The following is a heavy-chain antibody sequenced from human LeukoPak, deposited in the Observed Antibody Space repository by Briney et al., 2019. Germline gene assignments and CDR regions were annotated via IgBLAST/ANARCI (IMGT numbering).Heavy chain of an antibody. CDR1: GGSISSSSYY. Sequence: SETLSLTCTVSGGSISSSSYYWGWIRQPPGKGLEWIVSIYYSGSTYYNPSLKSRVTISVDTSKNQFSLKLSSVTAADTAVYYCARVGFGVVIPPYAFDIWGQGTMVTVSS. CDR3: ARVGFGVVIPPYAFDI. D-gene: IGHD3-3*01. J-gene: IGHJ3*02. V-gene: IGHV4-39*01. CDR2: IYYSGST.